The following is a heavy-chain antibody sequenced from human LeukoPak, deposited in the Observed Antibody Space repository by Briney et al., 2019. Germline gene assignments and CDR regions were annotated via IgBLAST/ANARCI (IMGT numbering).Heavy chain of an antibody. Sequence: GGSLRLSCAASGFTFSSYEMNWVRQAPGKGLEWVSYISSSGSTIYYADSVKGRFTTSRDNAKNSLYLQMNSLRAEDTAVYYCARERRAYGIVVVLGPRRLDVWGQGTTVTVSS. CDR2: ISSSGSTI. D-gene: IGHD3-22*01. J-gene: IGHJ6*02. V-gene: IGHV3-48*03. CDR1: GFTFSSYE. CDR3: ARERRAYGIVVVLGPRRLDV.